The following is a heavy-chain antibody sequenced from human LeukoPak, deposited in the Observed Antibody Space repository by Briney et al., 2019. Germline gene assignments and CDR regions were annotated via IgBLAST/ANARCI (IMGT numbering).Heavy chain of an antibody. D-gene: IGHD4-17*01. CDR2: IYPHDSDT. V-gene: IGHV5-51*01. J-gene: IGHJ4*02. CDR3: ARPRVPTVITPPDY. CDR1: GFRFTNYW. Sequence: GESLKISCKGSGFRFTNYWVAWVRQMPGKGLEWMGIIYPHDSDTRYSPSFQGQVTISADKSISTAYLQWSSLKASDTAMYYCARPRVPTVITPPDYWGQGTLVTVSS.